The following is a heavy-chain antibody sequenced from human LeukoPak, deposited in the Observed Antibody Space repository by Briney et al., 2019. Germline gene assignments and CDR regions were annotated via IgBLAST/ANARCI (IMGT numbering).Heavy chain of an antibody. CDR3: ARGSAGEMAKKFAPHYYYYYMDV. CDR1: GYTLTELS. D-gene: IGHD5-24*01. Sequence: ASVKVSCKVSGYTLTELSMHWVRQAPGKGLEWMGGFDPEDGETIYAQKFQGRVTMTEDTSTDTAYMELSSPRSEDTAVYYCARGSAGEMAKKFAPHYYYYYMDVWGKGTTVTVSS. V-gene: IGHV1-24*01. J-gene: IGHJ6*03. CDR2: FDPEDGET.